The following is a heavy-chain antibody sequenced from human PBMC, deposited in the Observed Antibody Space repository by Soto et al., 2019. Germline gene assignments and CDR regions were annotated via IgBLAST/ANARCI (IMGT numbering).Heavy chain of an antibody. CDR2: ISQSGNA. V-gene: IGHV4-34*01. CDR3: ARAPKVSGSSQTRPDF. CDR1: SGSFSGYY. J-gene: IGHJ4*02. Sequence: SETLSLTCSIYSGSFSGYYWSWIRQPPGKGLEWIGEISQSGNANYSPSLKSRVSISIDTSKKQFSLNLASVSAADTAVYYCARAPKVSGSSQTRPDFWGQGTLVTVSS. D-gene: IGHD6-6*01.